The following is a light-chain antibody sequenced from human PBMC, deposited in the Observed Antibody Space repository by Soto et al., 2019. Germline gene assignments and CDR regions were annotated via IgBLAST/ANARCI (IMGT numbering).Light chain of an antibody. CDR1: SSDVGGYNY. CDR3: SSYTSSSTLVV. J-gene: IGLJ2*01. V-gene: IGLV2-14*01. Sequence: QSAMTQPASVAGSPGQSITISCTGTSSDVGGYNYVSWYQQHPGKAPKLMIYDVSNRPSGVSNRFSGSKSGNTASLTISGLQAEDAAHYYCSSYTSSSTLVVFGGGTKLTVL. CDR2: DVS.